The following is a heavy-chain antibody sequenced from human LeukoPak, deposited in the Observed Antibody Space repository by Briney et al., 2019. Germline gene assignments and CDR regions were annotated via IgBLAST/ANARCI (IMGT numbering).Heavy chain of an antibody. CDR3: ARDLSAAGTEGDY. D-gene: IGHD6-19*01. Sequence: GGSLRLSCAASGLTFSNYWMHWVRQAPGKGLVWVSRIRTDGLETSYADSVKGRFTVSRDNAKNSLYLQMNSLRAEDTAVYYCARDLSAAGTEGDYWGQGTLVTVSS. V-gene: IGHV3-74*01. CDR1: GLTFSNYW. J-gene: IGHJ4*02. CDR2: IRTDGLET.